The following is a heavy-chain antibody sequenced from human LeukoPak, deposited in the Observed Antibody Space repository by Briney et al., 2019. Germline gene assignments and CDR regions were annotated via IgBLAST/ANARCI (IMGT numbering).Heavy chain of an antibody. CDR2: IYATGST. CDR3: AKQKGLDP. D-gene: IGHD1/OR15-1a*01. J-gene: IGHJ5*02. Sequence: PSETLSLTCTVSGCSINYYYWSWIRQPPGRGLEWIGYIYATGSTDYHPSLKSRVTISVDTSKNQFSLELRSVTAADTAVYYCAKQKGLDPWGQGTLVTVSS. V-gene: IGHV4-59*01. CDR1: GCSINYYY.